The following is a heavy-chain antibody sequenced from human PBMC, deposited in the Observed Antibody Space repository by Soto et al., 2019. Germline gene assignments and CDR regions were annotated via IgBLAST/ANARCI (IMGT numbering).Heavy chain of an antibody. CDR1: GGSFSGYY. CDR2: INHSGST. Sequence: SETLSLTCAVYGGSFSGYYWSWIRQPPGKGLEWIGEINHSGSTNYNPSLKSRVTISVDTSKNQFSLKLSSVTAADTAVYYCARYGLTIVGATTHYYYYYGMDVWGQGTTVTVSS. CDR3: ARYGLTIVGATTHYYYYYGMDV. J-gene: IGHJ6*02. D-gene: IGHD1-26*01. V-gene: IGHV4-34*01.